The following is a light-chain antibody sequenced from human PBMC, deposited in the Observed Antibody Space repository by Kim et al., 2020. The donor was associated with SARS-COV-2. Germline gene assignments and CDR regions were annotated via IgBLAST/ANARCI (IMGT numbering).Light chain of an antibody. CDR1: NIGSRN. V-gene: IGLV3-21*03. CDR2: DDV. CDR3: QVWDSSSDHYV. J-gene: IGLJ1*01. Sequence: SYELTQPPSVSVAPGKTASIPCEGNNIGSRNVNWYQQKPGQAPVVVLYDDVDWPSGIPERFSGSNSGNTATLSINRVEARDEADYYCQVWDSSSDHYVFGSGTKVTVL.